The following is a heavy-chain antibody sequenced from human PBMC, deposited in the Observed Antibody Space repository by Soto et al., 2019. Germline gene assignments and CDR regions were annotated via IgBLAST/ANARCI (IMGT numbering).Heavy chain of an antibody. CDR2: ISYSGNT. J-gene: IGHJ6*02. CDR1: GDSITRRSFF. Sequence: SETLSLTGTVSGDSITRRSFFWAWIRQAPGKRLEWIASISYSGNTYYNPSLKSRVTISRDTSKNQFSLKLTSVTAADTAVYWCARSYYGMDVFGQGTTVTVSS. CDR3: ARSYYGMDV. V-gene: IGHV4-39*01.